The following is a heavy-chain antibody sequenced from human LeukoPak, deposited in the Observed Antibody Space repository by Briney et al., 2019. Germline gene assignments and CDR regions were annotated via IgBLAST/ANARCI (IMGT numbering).Heavy chain of an antibody. CDR2: VSWNSGSI. CDR3: AKDPGPSVVTATNYFDY. J-gene: IGHJ4*02. Sequence: GRSLRLSCAASGFTFDDYAMHWVRQAPGQGLEWVSGVSWNSGSIGYADSVKGRFTISSDNAKNSLYLQMNSLRAEDTALYYCAKDPGPSVVTATNYFDYWGQGTLVTVSS. CDR1: GFTFDDYA. V-gene: IGHV3-9*01. D-gene: IGHD2-21*02.